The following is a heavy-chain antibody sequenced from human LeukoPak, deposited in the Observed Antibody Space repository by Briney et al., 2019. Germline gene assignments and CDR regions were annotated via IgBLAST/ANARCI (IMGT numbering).Heavy chain of an antibody. CDR1: GGSISSYY. CDR2: IYYSGST. CDR3: ARVALYYDILTGYHTLLYFDY. V-gene: IGHV4-59*01. J-gene: IGHJ4*02. D-gene: IGHD3-9*01. Sequence: PSETLSLTCTVSGGSISSYYWSWIRQPPGKGLEWIGYIYYSGSTNYNPSLKSRVTKSVDTSKNQFSLKLSSVTAADTAVYYCARVALYYDILTGYHTLLYFDYWGQGTLVTVPS.